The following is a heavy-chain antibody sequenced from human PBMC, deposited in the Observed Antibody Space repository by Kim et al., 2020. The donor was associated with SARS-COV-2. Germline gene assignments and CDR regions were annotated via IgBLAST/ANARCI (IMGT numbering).Heavy chain of an antibody. CDR2: ISSGSRYM. CDR3: AREHVDTALDNWCAP. D-gene: IGHD2-21*02. CDR1: GFTFSDYY. Sequence: GGSLRLSCAASGFTFSDYYMRWIRQSPGKGLEWVSYISSGSRYMSYADSVKGRFTISRDNAKKTLYLQMNSLRPEDTAVYYCAREHVDTALDNWCAPWGQGTLVTVAS. J-gene: IGHJ5*02. V-gene: IGHV3-11*05.